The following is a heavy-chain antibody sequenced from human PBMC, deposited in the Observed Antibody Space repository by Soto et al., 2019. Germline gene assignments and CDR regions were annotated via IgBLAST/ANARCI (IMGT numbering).Heavy chain of an antibody. CDR2: IYYSGST. V-gene: IGHV4-30-4*01. CDR1: GGSISSGDYY. CDR3: ARHGKGSSYTGYFDY. D-gene: IGHD3-3*01. Sequence: SETLSLTCTVSGGSISSGDYYWSWIRQPPGKGLEWIGYIYYSGSTYYNLSLKSRVTISVDTSKSQFSLRLSSVTAADTAMYYCARHGKGSSYTGYFDYWGQGTLVTVS. J-gene: IGHJ4*02.